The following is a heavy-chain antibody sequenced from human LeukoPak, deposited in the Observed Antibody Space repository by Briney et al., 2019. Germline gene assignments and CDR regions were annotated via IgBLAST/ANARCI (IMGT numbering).Heavy chain of an antibody. CDR1: GFTFSSYA. Sequence: GGSLRLSCGASGFTFSSYAITWVRQAPGKGLEWVSGISGSGDTTYYAASVKGRFTISRDNSKNTLYLQMNSLRADDTAVYYCAKAVSSSYLTDYWGQGTLVTVSS. CDR2: ISGSGDTT. D-gene: IGHD6-13*01. V-gene: IGHV3-23*01. J-gene: IGHJ4*02. CDR3: AKAVSSSYLTDY.